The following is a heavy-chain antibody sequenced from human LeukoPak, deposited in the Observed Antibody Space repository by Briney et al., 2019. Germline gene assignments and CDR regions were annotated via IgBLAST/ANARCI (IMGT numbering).Heavy chain of an antibody. CDR2: IYYSGST. V-gene: IGHV4-59*01. CDR3: ARNAYNYYGSGSYIDY. CDR1: GGSTSSYY. D-gene: IGHD3-10*01. Sequence: KPSETLSLTCTVSGGSTSSYYWSWIRQPPGKGLEWIGYIYYSGSTNYNPSLKSRVTISVDTSKNQFSLKLSSVTAADTAVYYCARNAYNYYGSGSYIDYWGQGTLVTVSS. J-gene: IGHJ4*02.